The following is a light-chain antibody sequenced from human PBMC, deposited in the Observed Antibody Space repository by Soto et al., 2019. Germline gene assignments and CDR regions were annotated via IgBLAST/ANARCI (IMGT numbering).Light chain of an antibody. CDR3: CSYAGSRWM. J-gene: IGLJ3*02. V-gene: IGLV2-23*02. CDR2: EVN. Sequence: QSALTQPASVSGSPGQSITVSCTGSSDDIGNFNLVSWYQQFPGKAPKLIVYEVNKRPLGVSDRFSGSKSGNTASLTISGLQAEDEADYHCCSYAGSRWMFGGGTKLTVL. CDR1: SDDIGNFNL.